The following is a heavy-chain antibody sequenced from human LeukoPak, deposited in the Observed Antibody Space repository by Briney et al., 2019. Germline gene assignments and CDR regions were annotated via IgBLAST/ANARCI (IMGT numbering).Heavy chain of an antibody. Sequence: AASVKVSCKVSGYTFTDYYMHWVQQAPGKGLEWMGLVDPEDGETTYAEKFHGRVTITADTSTDTAYMELSSLRSEDTAVYYCATLIAAAGSRLTPDYWGQGTLVTVSS. V-gene: IGHV1-69-2*01. D-gene: IGHD6-13*01. CDR1: GYTFTDYY. CDR2: VDPEDGET. J-gene: IGHJ4*02. CDR3: ATLIAAAGSRLTPDY.